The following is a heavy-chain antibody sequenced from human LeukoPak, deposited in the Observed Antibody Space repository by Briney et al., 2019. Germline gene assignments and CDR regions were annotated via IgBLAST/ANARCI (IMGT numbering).Heavy chain of an antibody. CDR2: INHSGST. Sequence: SETLSLTCAVYGGSFSGYYWSWIRQPPGKGLEWIGEINHSGSTNYNPSLKSRVTISVDTSKNQFSLKLSSVTAADTAVYYCARGSLSYSSIWYLDGGFDYWGQGTLVTVFS. CDR1: GGSFSGYY. J-gene: IGHJ4*02. V-gene: IGHV4-34*01. D-gene: IGHD6-13*01. CDR3: ARGSLSYSSIWYLDGGFDY.